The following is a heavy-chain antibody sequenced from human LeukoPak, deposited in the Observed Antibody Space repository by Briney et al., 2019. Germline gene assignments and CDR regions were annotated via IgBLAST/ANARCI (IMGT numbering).Heavy chain of an antibody. V-gene: IGHV4-59*08. J-gene: IGHJ4*02. CDR1: GGSISRYY. CDR3: ARLYSSSFPLY. D-gene: IGHD6-6*01. CDR2: IYYSGST. Sequence: SETLSLTCTVSGGSISRYYWRWVRQPPGKGLEWIGYIYYSGSTNYNPSLKSRVTISVDTSKNQFSLKLSSVTAADTAVYYCARLYSSSFPLYWGQGTLVTVSS.